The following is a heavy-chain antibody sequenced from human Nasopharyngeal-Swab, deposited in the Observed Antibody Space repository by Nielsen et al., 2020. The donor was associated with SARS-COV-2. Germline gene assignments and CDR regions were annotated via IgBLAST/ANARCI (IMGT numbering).Heavy chain of an antibody. CDR1: GGTFSSYA. CDR2: IIPIFGTA. D-gene: IGHD3-9*01. CDR3: ARDRSQYDILTGYPYYFDY. J-gene: IGHJ4*02. V-gene: IGHV1-69*06. Sequence: SVKVSCKASGGTFSSYAISWVRQAPGQGLEWMGVIIPIFGTANYAQKFQGRVTITADKSTSTAYMELSSLRSEDTAVYYCARDRSQYDILTGYPYYFDYWGQGTLVTVSS.